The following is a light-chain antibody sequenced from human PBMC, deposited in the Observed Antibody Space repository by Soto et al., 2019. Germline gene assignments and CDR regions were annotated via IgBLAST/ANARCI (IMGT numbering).Light chain of an antibody. J-gene: IGKJ1*01. Sequence: EIVLTQSPGTLSLSPGERATLSCRASQSVSSSYLAWYQQKPGQAPRLLIYGASSRATGIPARFSGSVSATDFTVTKSRLYYYDFAVYYWQQGGSPAWPFGQGTKLDIK. CDR1: QSVSSSY. CDR3: QQGGSPAWP. CDR2: GAS. V-gene: IGKV3-20*01.